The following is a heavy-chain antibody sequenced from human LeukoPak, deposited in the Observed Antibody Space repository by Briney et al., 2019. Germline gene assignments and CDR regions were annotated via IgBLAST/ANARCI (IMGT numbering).Heavy chain of an antibody. CDR3: ARGARGYDFWSGYHNWFDP. CDR2: MNPNSGNT. Sequence: ASVKVSCKASGYTFTSYDINWVRQAPGQGLEWMGWMNPNSGNTGYAQKFQGRVTITRNTSMSTAYMELSSLRSEDTAVYYCARGARGYDFWSGYHNWFDPWGQGTLVTVSS. CDR1: GYTFTSYD. J-gene: IGHJ5*02. D-gene: IGHD3-3*01. V-gene: IGHV1-8*03.